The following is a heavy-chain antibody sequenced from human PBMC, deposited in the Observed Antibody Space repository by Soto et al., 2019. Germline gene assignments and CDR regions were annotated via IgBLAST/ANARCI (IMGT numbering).Heavy chain of an antibody. D-gene: IGHD3-16*02. Sequence: GASVKVSCKASGGTFSSYAISWVRQAPGQGLEWMGGIIPIFGTANYAQKFRGRVTITADESTSTAYMELSSLRSEDTAVYYCASSVITFGGVIVIPESWGRGTLVTVSS. V-gene: IGHV1-69*13. CDR1: GGTFSSYA. CDR2: IIPIFGTA. CDR3: ASSVITFGGVIVIPES. J-gene: IGHJ5*01.